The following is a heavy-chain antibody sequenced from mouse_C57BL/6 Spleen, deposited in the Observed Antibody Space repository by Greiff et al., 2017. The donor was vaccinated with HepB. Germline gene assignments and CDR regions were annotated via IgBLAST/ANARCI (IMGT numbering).Heavy chain of an antibody. CDR3: VLDYDWAYAMDY. D-gene: IGHD2-4*01. Sequence: EVQLVESGGGLVQPKGSLKLSCAASGFSFNTYAMNWVRQAPGKGLEWVARIRSKSNNYATYYADSVKDRFTISRDDSESMLYLQMNNLKTEDTAMYYCVLDYDWAYAMDYWGQGTSVTVSS. V-gene: IGHV10-1*01. J-gene: IGHJ4*01. CDR2: IRSKSNNYAT. CDR1: GFSFNTYA.